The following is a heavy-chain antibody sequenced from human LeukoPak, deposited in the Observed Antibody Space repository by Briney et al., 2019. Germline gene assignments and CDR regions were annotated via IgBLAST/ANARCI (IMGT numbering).Heavy chain of an antibody. D-gene: IGHD5-12*01. Sequence: GGSLRLSCAVSGFTLSSYSMNWVRQAPGKGLEWVSYISTSSSAIYYADSVKGRFTISRDNAKNSLYLQMNSLRAEDTALYYCAKDMGIAATKGLDYWGQGTLVTVSS. CDR3: AKDMGIAATKGLDY. CDR2: ISTSSSAI. J-gene: IGHJ4*02. V-gene: IGHV3-48*01. CDR1: GFTLSSYS.